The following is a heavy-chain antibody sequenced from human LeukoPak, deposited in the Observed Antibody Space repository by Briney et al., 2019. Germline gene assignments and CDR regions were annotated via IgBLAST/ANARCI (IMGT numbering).Heavy chain of an antibody. Sequence: GGSLRLSCAASGFAFSGYWMHWVRQAPGKGLEWVAVISYDGSNKYYADSVKGRFTISRDNSKNTLYLQMNSLRAEDTAVYYCAKDGTEQWLGPYYYYGMDVWGQGTTVTVSS. CDR3: AKDGTEQWLGPYYYYGMDV. D-gene: IGHD6-19*01. J-gene: IGHJ6*02. CDR1: GFAFSGYW. CDR2: ISYDGSNK. V-gene: IGHV3-30*18.